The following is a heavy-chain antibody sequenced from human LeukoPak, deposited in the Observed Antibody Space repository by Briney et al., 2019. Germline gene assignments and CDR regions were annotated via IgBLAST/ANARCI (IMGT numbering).Heavy chain of an antibody. CDR3: ARYGSGSARGYFDY. CDR1: GGSISSYY. D-gene: IGHD3-10*01. CDR2: IYYSGST. V-gene: IGHV4-59*01. Sequence: SETLSLTCTVSGGSISSYYWSWIRQPPGKGLEWIGYIYYSGSTNYNPSLTSRVTISVDTSKNQFSLKLSSVTAADTAVYYCARYGSGSARGYFDYWGQGTLVTVSS. J-gene: IGHJ4*02.